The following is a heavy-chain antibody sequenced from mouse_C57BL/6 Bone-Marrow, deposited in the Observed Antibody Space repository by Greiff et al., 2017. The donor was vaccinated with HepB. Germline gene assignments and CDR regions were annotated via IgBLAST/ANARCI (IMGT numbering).Heavy chain of an antibody. CDR2: INPSSGYT. V-gene: IGHV1-7*01. CDR1: GYTFTSYC. CDR3: AREGAIYDGYYTFAY. Sequence: VQVVESGAELAKPGASVKLSCKASGYTFTSYCMHWVKQRPGQGLEWIGYINPSSGYTKYNQKFKDKATLTADKSSSTAYMQLSSLTSEDSAVYYCAREGAIYDGYYTFAYWGQGTLVTVSA. J-gene: IGHJ3*01. D-gene: IGHD2-3*01.